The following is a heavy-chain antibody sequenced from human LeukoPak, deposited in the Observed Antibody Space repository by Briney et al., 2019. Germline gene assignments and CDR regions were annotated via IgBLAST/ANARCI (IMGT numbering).Heavy chain of an antibody. D-gene: IGHD3-22*01. CDR3: ASLPYYYDSSGPD. CDR2: ISSSSSTI. J-gene: IGHJ4*01. V-gene: IGHV3-48*01. CDR1: GFTFSSYG. Sequence: PGGSLRLSCAASGFTFSSYGMNWVRQAPGKGLEWVSYISSSSSTIYYADSVKGRFTISRDNAKNSLYLQMNSLRAEDTAVYYCASLPYYYDSSGPDWGHGTLVTVSS.